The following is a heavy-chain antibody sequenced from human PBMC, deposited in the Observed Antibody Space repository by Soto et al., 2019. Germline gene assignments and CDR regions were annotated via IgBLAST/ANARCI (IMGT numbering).Heavy chain of an antibody. D-gene: IGHD3-22*01. Sequence: ASVKVSCKVSGYTLTELSMHWVRQAPGKGLEWMGGFDPEDGETIYAQKFQGRVTMTEDTSTDTAYMELSSLRSEDTAVYYCATDRGTMIQGHYYGMDVWGQGTTVTVSS. CDR3: ATDRGTMIQGHYYGMDV. CDR2: FDPEDGET. V-gene: IGHV1-24*01. CDR1: GYTLTELS. J-gene: IGHJ6*02.